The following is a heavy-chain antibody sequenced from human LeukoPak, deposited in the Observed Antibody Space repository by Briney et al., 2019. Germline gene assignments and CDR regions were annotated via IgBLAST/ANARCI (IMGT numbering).Heavy chain of an antibody. Sequence: ASVKVSCKVVGTSFTNYGITWVRPAPGQGLEWMAWISAHNGDTNVAQNFQGRVTMTTDTSTSTAYMELRSLRSDDTAMYYCARGEYPNDYWGQGTLVTVSS. D-gene: IGHD2/OR15-2a*01. J-gene: IGHJ4*02. CDR1: GTSFTNYG. V-gene: IGHV1-18*01. CDR3: ARGEYPNDY. CDR2: ISAHNGDT.